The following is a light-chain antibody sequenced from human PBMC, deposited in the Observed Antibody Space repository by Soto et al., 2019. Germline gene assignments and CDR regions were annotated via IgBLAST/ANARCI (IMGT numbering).Light chain of an antibody. V-gene: IGKV3-20*01. Sequence: EIVLTQSPGTLSLSPGERATLSCRASQTTSRRYLAWYQQTPGQAPRLLIYGAFTRATGIPDRFSGSWSGTDFTLTIESLEPEDFVVYYCQHYGSSVPITFGQGTRLEIK. CDR1: QTTSRRY. J-gene: IGKJ5*01. CDR3: QHYGSSVPIT. CDR2: GAF.